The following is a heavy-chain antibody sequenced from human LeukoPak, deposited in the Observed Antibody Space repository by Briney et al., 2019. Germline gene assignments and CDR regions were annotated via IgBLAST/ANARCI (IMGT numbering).Heavy chain of an antibody. CDR3: STDLGRLVGFRYFSSLFDY. V-gene: IGHV3-15*01. J-gene: IGHJ4*02. Sequence: KTGGSLRLSCAVSGFTFNNAWMNWVRQAPGKGLEWVGRINYKTKGGTADYAAPVKGRFTISRDDSEDTLYLQMNSLKTEDTAVYYCSTDLGRLVGFRYFSSLFDYWGQGTLVTVSS. CDR1: GFTFNNAW. D-gene: IGHD3-16*01. CDR2: INYKTKGGTA.